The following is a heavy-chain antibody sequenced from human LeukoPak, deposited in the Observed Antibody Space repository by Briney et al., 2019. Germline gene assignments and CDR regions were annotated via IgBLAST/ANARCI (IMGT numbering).Heavy chain of an antibody. CDR2: IFYNGST. J-gene: IGHJ4*02. D-gene: IGHD2-8*01. Sequence: SETLSLTCTVSGGSISSSNYYWGWIRQPPGKGLEWIGSIFYNGSTYYNPSLKSRVTISVDTSKNQFSLKLSSVTAADTAVYFCARASHLYCSNGICYNKPQPFDHWGQGTLVTVSS. V-gene: IGHV4-39*01. CDR3: ARASHLYCSNGICYNKPQPFDH. CDR1: GGSISSSNYY.